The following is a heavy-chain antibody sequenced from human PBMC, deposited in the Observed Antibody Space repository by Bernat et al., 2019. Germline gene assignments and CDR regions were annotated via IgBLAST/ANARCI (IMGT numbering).Heavy chain of an antibody. V-gene: IGHV3-30*01. CDR2: ISYYGSNK. CDR1: GFTFSSYA. Sequence: QVQLVESGGGVVQPGRSLRLSCAASGFTFSSYAMHWVRQAPGKGLEWVAVISYYGSNKYYADSVKGRFTISRDNSKNTLYLQMNSLRAEDTAVYYCAREIVGAFDIWGQGTMVTVSS. J-gene: IGHJ3*02. CDR3: AREIVGAFDI. D-gene: IGHD2-21*01.